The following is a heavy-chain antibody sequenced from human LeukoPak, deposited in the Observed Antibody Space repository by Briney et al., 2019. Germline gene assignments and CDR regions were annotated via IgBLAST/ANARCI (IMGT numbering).Heavy chain of an antibody. J-gene: IGHJ4*02. D-gene: IGHD3-22*01. CDR3: ARVADSSGLNAYFDY. CDR2: ISSSSSYI. CDR1: RFNFSSYS. V-gene: IGHV3-21*01. Sequence: GGSLRLSCAASRFNFSSYSINWVRQAPGRGLEWVSSISSSSSYIYYADSVKGRFTISRDNAKNSLSLQMNSLRAEDTAVYYCARVADSSGLNAYFDYWGQGTLVTVSS.